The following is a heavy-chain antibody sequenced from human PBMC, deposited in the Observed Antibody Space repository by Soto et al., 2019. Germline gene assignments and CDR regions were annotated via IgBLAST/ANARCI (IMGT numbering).Heavy chain of an antibody. CDR2: IYYTGST. V-gene: IGHV4-31*03. CDR3: AREAPAMVRGFVMEDWFDP. Sequence: QVQLQESGPGLVKPSQTLSLTCTVSGGSISSGGYYWSWIRQHPGKGLEWIGYIYYTGSTSYNPSLKSRVTISVDTSKNQFSLKLSSVTAADTAVYYCAREAPAMVRGFVMEDWFDPWGQGTLVTVSS. CDR1: GGSISSGGYY. D-gene: IGHD3-10*01. J-gene: IGHJ5*02.